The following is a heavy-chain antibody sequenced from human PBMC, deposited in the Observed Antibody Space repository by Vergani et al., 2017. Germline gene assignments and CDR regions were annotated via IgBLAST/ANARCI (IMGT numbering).Heavy chain of an antibody. V-gene: IGHV1-46*01. CDR2: INPSGGST. CDR1: GYTFTSYY. D-gene: IGHD4-17*01. J-gene: IGHJ6*02. CDR3: ARGSSDGDYPGRYYGMDV. Sequence: QVQLVQSGAEVKKPGASVKVSCKASGYTFTSYYMHWVRQAPGQGLEWMGIINPSGGSTSYAPKFQGRVTMTRDTSTSTVYMELSSLRSEDTAVYYCARGSSDGDYPGRYYGMDVWGQGTTVTVSS.